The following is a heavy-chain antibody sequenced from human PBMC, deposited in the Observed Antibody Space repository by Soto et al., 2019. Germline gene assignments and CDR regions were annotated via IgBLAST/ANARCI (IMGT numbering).Heavy chain of an antibody. V-gene: IGHV5-51*01. CDR3: ARVGAPPAYYFDY. J-gene: IGHJ4*02. Sequence: PGESLKISCKGSGYSFTSYWIGWVRQMPGKGLEWMGVIYPGDSDTRYSPSLQGQVTISADKSISTAYLQWSSLKASDTAMYYCARVGAPPAYYFDYWGQGTLVTVSS. CDR2: IYPGDSDT. D-gene: IGHD1-26*01. CDR1: GYSFTSYW.